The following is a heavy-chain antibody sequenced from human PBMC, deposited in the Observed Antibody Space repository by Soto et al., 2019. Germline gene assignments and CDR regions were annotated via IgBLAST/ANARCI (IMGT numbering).Heavy chain of an antibody. J-gene: IGHJ1*01. CDR3: GITNPGYCSGGSCFEYFQH. CDR2: IIPIFGTA. CDR1: GGTFSSYA. V-gene: IGHV1-69*12. Sequence: QVQLVQSGAEVKKPGSSVKVSCKASGGTFSSYAISWVRQAPGQGLEWMGGIIPIFGTANYAQKFQGRVTITADESTSTAYMELSSLRSEDTAVYYCGITNPGYCSGGSCFEYFQHWGQGTLVTVSS. D-gene: IGHD2-15*01.